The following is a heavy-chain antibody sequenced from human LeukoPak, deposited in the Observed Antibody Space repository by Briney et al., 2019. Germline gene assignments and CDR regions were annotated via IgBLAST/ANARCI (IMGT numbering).Heavy chain of an antibody. CDR2: ISSSSSTI. D-gene: IGHD5-18*01. J-gene: IGHJ3*02. CDR1: GFTFSSYS. CDR3: ARDRRTAMAKGAFDI. Sequence: GGSLRLSCAASGFTFSSYSMNWVRQAPGKGLEWVSYISSSSSTIYYADSVKGRFTISRDNAKNSLYLQMNSLRAEDTAVYYCARDRRTAMAKGAFDIWGQGTMVTVSS. V-gene: IGHV3-48*04.